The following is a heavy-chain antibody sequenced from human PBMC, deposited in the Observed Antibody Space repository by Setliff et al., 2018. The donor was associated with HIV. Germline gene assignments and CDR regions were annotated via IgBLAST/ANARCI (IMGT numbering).Heavy chain of an antibody. CDR2: INPTGGST. D-gene: IGHD5-12*01. V-gene: IGHV1-46*01. CDR1: GYTFTGYY. CDR3: ASAGAWQRNALDI. J-gene: IGHJ3*02. Sequence: ASVKVSCKASGYTFTGYYMHWVRQAPGQGLEWMGCINPTGGSTRNTQKFQGRVAMTRDTSTSTVYMELSSLRSEDTAVYYCASAGAWQRNALDIWGQGTMVTVSS.